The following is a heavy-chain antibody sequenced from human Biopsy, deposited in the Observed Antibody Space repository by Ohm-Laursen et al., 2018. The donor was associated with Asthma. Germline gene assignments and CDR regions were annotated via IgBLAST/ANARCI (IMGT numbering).Heavy chain of an antibody. J-gene: IGHJ4*02. CDR2: VYWTGII. CDR1: GGSISSFY. D-gene: IGHD6-19*01. Sequence: SETLSLTCSVYGGSISSFYWSWIRQSPEKGLEWMGYVYWTGIINYNPSLKSRITMSVDTSKNRMFLELTSVTAADTAIYYCVRAVRNEQWLAPFDYWGQGKPVTVSS. V-gene: IGHV4-59*01. CDR3: VRAVRNEQWLAPFDY.